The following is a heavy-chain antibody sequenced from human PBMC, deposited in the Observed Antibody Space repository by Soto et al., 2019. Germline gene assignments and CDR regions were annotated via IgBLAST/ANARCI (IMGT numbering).Heavy chain of an antibody. CDR3: VHSRIIANNWSNYYYYGMD. D-gene: IGHD3-3*01. CDR1: GFLLLTRRLG. J-gene: IGHJ6*01. Sequence: YGPTLVNPTQSLTLTCTFSGFLLLTRRLGVGWIRQSPGKALEWLALIYWDDDQRYSSSLQSRLAITKDTSKNQVVLTMTNMDPVDTATYDCVHSRIIANNWSNYYYYGMD. V-gene: IGHV2-5*02. CDR2: IYWDDDQ.